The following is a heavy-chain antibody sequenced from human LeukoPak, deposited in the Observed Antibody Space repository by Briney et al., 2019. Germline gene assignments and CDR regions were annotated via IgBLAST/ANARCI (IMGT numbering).Heavy chain of an antibody. CDR3: ARDDGYGDYPTKGYFDY. CDR2: ISSSGSTI. V-gene: IGHV3-11*04. J-gene: IGHJ4*02. D-gene: IGHD4-17*01. CDR1: GFTFSDYY. Sequence: GSLRLSCAASGFTFSDYYMSWIRQAPGKGLEWVSYISSSGSTIYYADSVKGRFTISRDNAKNSLYLQMNSLRAEDTAVYYCARDDGYGDYPTKGYFDYWGQGTLVTVSS.